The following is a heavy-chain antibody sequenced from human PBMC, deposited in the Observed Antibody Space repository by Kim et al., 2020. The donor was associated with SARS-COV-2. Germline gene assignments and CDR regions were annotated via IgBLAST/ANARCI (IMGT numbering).Heavy chain of an antibody. CDR1: GFTFSSYG. J-gene: IGHJ4*02. Sequence: GGSLRLSCAASGFTFSSYGMHWVRQAPGKGLEWVAVIWYDGSNKYYADSVKGRFTISRDNSKNTLYLQMNSLRAEDTAVYYCARDPDERQQLAPYLDYWGQGTLVTVSS. CDR3: ARDPDERQQLAPYLDY. V-gene: IGHV3-33*01. CDR2: IWYDGSNK. D-gene: IGHD6-13*01.